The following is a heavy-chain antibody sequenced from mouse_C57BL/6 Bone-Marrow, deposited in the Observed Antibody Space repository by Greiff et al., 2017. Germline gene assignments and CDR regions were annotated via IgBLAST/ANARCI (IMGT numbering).Heavy chain of an antibody. CDR2: VYPYNGGT. Sequence: EVQLQQSGPVLVKPGPSVKISCKASGFTFTDYYMHWVKQSHGKSLEWIGLVYPYNGGTSYNQKFKGTATLTVDTSSSTAYMELNSLTSEDSAVYYCARGFITTVVAPFHFDYWGQGTTLTVSS. CDR3: ARGFITTVVAPFHFDY. D-gene: IGHD1-1*01. V-gene: IGHV1-36*01. CDR1: GFTFTDYY. J-gene: IGHJ2*01.